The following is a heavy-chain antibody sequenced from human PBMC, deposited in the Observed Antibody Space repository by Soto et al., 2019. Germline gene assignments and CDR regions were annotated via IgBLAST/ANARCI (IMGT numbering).Heavy chain of an antibody. V-gene: IGHV1-18*01. CDR3: ARDQPYGSGSYSPPYYYYGMDV. J-gene: IGHJ6*02. CDR2: ISAYNGNT. D-gene: IGHD3-10*01. CDR1: GYTFTSYG. Sequence: QVQLVQSGAEVKKPGASVKVSCKASGYTFTSYGISWVRQAPGQGLEWMGWISAYNGNTNYAQKLQGRVTMTTDTTTSTAYMELRSLRSDDTAVYYCARDQPYGSGSYSPPYYYYGMDVWGQGTTVTVSS.